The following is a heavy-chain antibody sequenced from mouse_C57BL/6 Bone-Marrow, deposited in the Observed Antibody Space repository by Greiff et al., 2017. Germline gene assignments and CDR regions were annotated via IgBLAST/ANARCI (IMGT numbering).Heavy chain of an antibody. CDR1: GYTFTSYW. Sequence: VQLQQPGAELVKPGASVKMSCKASGYTFTSYWITWVKQRPGRGLEWIGDIYPTSGRTNYNEKFKSKAILTVDTPSNTAYMQLSSLTSEDSAVFYCARSGPLGRSFDYWGQGTTLTVSS. D-gene: IGHD4-1*01. V-gene: IGHV1-55*01. CDR3: ARSGPLGRSFDY. CDR2: IYPTSGRT. J-gene: IGHJ2*01.